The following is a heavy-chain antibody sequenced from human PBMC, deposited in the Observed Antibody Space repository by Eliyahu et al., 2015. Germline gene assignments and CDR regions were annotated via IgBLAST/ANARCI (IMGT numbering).Heavy chain of an antibody. V-gene: IGHV3-30*18. CDR1: GFTFSNYG. Sequence: QVQLVESGGGVVQPGRSLRLSCVVSGFTFSNYGIHWVRQAPGKGLEWVSVISYDGSDKYYADSVKGRFTISRDNSKNTLYLQMNSLRAEDTAVYYCAKALTGTIDYWGQGTLVTVSS. J-gene: IGHJ4*02. CDR3: AKALTGTIDY. CDR2: ISYDGSDK. D-gene: IGHD1-20*01.